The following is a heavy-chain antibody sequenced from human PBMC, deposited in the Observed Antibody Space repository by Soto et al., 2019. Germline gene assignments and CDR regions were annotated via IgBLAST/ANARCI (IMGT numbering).Heavy chain of an antibody. CDR3: ARGYYDFWSGLGNWFDP. D-gene: IGHD3-3*01. V-gene: IGHV1-18*01. CDR1: CFTLSHHC. Sequence: KVSFQASCFTLSHHCINLVGQAPWQSLEWMGWISAYNGNTNYAQKLQGRVTMTTDTSTSTAYMELRSLRSDDTAVYYCARGYYDFWSGLGNWFDPWGQGTLVTVSS. CDR2: ISAYNGNT. J-gene: IGHJ5*02.